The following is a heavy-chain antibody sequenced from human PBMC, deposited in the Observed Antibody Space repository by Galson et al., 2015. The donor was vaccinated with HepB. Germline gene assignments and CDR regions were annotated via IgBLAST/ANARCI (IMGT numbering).Heavy chain of an antibody. J-gene: IGHJ4*02. CDR1: VGSISDSY. D-gene: IGHD2-2*01. Sequence: ETLSLTCTFSVGSISDSYWSWIRQSPGKGLEWLGYIYYTGSTNYNPSLKGRVTISGGPSRNQFSLRLTSVTAADTAVYFCARGHTDTRYPGHWGQGTLVTVPS. CDR3: ARGHTDTRYPGH. V-gene: IGHV4-59*12. CDR2: IYYTGST.